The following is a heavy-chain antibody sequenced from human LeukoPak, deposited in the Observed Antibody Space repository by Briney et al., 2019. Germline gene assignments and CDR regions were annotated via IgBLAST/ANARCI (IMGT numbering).Heavy chain of an antibody. J-gene: IGHJ4*02. Sequence: GRSLRLSCAASGFTFSSYGMHWVRQAPGKGLEWVAVIWYDGSNKYYADSVKGRFTISRDNSKNTLYLQMNSLRAEDTAVYYCAREGSKDDFPDYWGQGTLVTVSS. CDR1: GFTFSSYG. V-gene: IGHV3-33*01. CDR2: IWYDGSNK. CDR3: AREGSKDDFPDY. D-gene: IGHD3-3*01.